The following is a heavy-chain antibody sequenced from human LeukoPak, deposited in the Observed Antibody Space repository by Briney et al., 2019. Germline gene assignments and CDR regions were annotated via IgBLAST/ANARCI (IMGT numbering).Heavy chain of an antibody. CDR3: AKRGPGGSGYYAMDV. Sequence: GGSLRLSCAASGFTFSSYAMSWVRQAPGKGLEWVSAISGSGGSTYYADSVKGRFTISRDNSKNTLYLQTDSLRAEDTAIYYCAKRGPGGSGYYAMDVWGQGTMVTVSS. CDR1: GFTFSSYA. V-gene: IGHV3-23*01. D-gene: IGHD2-15*01. CDR2: ISGSGGST. J-gene: IGHJ6*02.